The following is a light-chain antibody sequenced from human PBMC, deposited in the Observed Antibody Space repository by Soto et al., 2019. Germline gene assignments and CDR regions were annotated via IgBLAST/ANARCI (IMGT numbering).Light chain of an antibody. V-gene: IGLV2-14*01. CDR3: GSYAISSTLYV. Sequence: QSVLTQPASVSGSPGQSITISCTGTSSDVGGYHYVSWYQQHSGKAPKLMIYDVSNRPSGVSNRFSGSKSGNTASLTISGLQAEDEADYYCGSYAISSTLYVFGTGTKLTVL. J-gene: IGLJ1*01. CDR1: SSDVGGYHY. CDR2: DVS.